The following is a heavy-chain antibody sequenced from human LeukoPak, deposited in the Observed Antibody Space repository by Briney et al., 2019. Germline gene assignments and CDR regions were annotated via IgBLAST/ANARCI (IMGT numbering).Heavy chain of an antibody. Sequence: GGSLRLSCAASGFTLSSYAMSWVRQAPGKGLEWVSAISGSGGSTYYADSVKGRFTISRDNSKNTPYLQMNSLRAEDTAVYYCAKAGGGDSLNWFDPWGQGTLVTVSS. CDR1: GFTLSSYA. J-gene: IGHJ5*02. CDR3: AKAGGGDSLNWFDP. D-gene: IGHD3-16*01. CDR2: ISGSGGST. V-gene: IGHV3-23*01.